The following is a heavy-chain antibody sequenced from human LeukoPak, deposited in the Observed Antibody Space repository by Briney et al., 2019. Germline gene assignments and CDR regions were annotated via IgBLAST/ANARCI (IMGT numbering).Heavy chain of an antibody. V-gene: IGHV3-48*03. D-gene: IGHD3-9*01. CDR1: GFTLRNYE. J-gene: IGHJ6*02. CDR3: ARSIGLTGGGVDV. Sequence: GGSLRLSCAASGFTLRNYEMNWVRQAPGKGLEGVSYISASGITIHHADSVKGGFTISRDNDKKTLYLQMNSLRAEDTAVYYCARSIGLTGGGVDVWGQGTTVTVSS. CDR2: ISASGITI.